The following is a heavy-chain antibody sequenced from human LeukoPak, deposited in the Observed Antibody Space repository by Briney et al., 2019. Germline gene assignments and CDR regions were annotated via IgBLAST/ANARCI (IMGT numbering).Heavy chain of an antibody. CDR3: ARHMVRGVILYFDY. J-gene: IGHJ4*02. V-gene: IGHV3-20*04. CDR1: GFTFDDYG. D-gene: IGHD3-10*01. CDR2: INWNGGST. Sequence: GGSLRLSCAASGFTFDDYGLSWVRQAPGKGLEWVSGINWNGGSTGYADSVKGRFTISRDNAKNSLYLQMNSLRAEDTALYYCARHMVRGVILYFDYWGQGTLVTVSS.